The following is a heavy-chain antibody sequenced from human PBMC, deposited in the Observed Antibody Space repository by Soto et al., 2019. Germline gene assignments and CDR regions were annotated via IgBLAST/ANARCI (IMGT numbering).Heavy chain of an antibody. Sequence: PGGSLRLSCTASGFTFGDYAMSWFRQAPGKGLEWVGFIRSKADGGTTEYAASVKGRFTISRDDSKSIAYLQMNSLKTEDTAVYYCTRGIVATIADYYFDYWGQGTLVNVPS. CDR3: TRGIVATIADYYFDY. V-gene: IGHV3-49*03. D-gene: IGHD5-12*01. CDR1: GFTFGDYA. J-gene: IGHJ4*02. CDR2: IRSKADGGTT.